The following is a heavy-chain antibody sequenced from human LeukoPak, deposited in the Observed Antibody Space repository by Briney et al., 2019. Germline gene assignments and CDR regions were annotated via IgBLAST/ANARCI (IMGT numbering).Heavy chain of an antibody. Sequence: PSETLSLTCAVYGGXFXXYYWXWXXXPPGXXLXXIXXIXHSGSTNSTPXIKSGLTISADTSKNQFSLKLSSVTAADTAVYYCARVGADGSGFLFDYWGQGTLLTISS. D-gene: IGHD3-10*01. CDR3: ARVGADGSGFLFDY. V-gene: IGHV4-34*01. CDR2: IXHSGST. CDR1: GGXFXXYY. J-gene: IGHJ4*02.